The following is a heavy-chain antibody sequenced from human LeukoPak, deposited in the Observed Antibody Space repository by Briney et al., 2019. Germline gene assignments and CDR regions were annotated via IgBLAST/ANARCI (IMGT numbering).Heavy chain of an antibody. V-gene: IGHV1-69*13. J-gene: IGHJ6*03. CDR2: IIPIFGTA. CDR3: ASCSISWYRIYHYSYYMDV. Sequence: SVKVSCKASGGTFSSYAISWVRQAPGQGLEGMGGIIPIFGTANYAQKFQGRVTITADESTSTAYMELSSLRSEDTAVYYCASCSISWYRIYHYSYYMDVWGKGTTVTVSS. D-gene: IGHD2-2*01. CDR1: GGTFSSYA.